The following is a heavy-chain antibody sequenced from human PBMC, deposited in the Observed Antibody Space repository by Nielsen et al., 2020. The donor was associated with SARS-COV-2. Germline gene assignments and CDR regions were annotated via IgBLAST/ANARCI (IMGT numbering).Heavy chain of an antibody. J-gene: IGHJ6*02. CDR1: GYTFTGYY. Sequence: ASVKVSCKASGYTFTGYYMHWVRQAPGQGLEWMGRINPNSGGTNYAQKFQGRVTMTRDTSISTAYMELSRLRSDDTAVYYCAKLYSGSSTGIYYYGMDVWGQGTTVTVSS. D-gene: IGHD1-26*01. CDR2: INPNSGGT. V-gene: IGHV1-2*06. CDR3: AKLYSGSSTGIYYYGMDV.